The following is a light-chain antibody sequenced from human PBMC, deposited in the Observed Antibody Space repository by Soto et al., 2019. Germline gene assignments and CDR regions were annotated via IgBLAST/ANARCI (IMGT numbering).Light chain of an antibody. V-gene: IGLV2-23*01. CDR3: CSYAGSTTLM. CDR2: EGS. CDR1: SSDVGSYNP. J-gene: IGLJ3*02. Sequence: QSALTRPASVSGSPGQSITISCTGTSSDVGSYNPVSWYQQYPGKAPKLMIYEGSQRPSGVSHRFSGSKSGNTASLTISGLQAEDEADYYCCSYAGSTTLMFGGGTKLTVL.